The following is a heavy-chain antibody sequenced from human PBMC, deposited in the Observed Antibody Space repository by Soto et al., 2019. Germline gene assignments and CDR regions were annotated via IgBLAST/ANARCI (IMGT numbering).Heavy chain of an antibody. D-gene: IGHD4-17*01. CDR2: IRTKAYDGPT. CDR1: GFTFGGYA. J-gene: IGHJ6*02. V-gene: IGHV3-49*03. Sequence: QPWGSLRLSCTASGFTFGGYAMSWFRQAPGKGLERVGYIRTKAYDGPTEYAASVKGRSTISRDDSKGIVYLQMNSLKSEETGLYYCTRRLLDYGDWYYGIDVFAQENTVTVSS. CDR3: TRRLLDYGDWYYGIDV.